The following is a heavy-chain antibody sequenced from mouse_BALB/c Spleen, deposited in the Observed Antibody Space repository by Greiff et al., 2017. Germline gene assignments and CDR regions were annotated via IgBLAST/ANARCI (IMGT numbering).Heavy chain of an antibody. D-gene: IGHD2-1*01. V-gene: IGHV5-15*02. CDR3: ARVGIYYGNHGYFDV. J-gene: IGHJ1*01. CDR1: GFTFSDYG. Sequence: EVQRVESGGGLVQPGGSRKLSCAASGFTFSDYGMAWVRQAPGKGPEWVAFISNLAYSIYYADTVTGRFTISRENAKNTLYLEMSSLRSEDTAMYYCARVGIYYGNHGYFDVWGAGTTVTVSS. CDR2: ISNLAYSI.